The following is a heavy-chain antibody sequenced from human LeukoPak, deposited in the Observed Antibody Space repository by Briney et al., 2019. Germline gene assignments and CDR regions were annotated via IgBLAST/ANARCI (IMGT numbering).Heavy chain of an antibody. Sequence: SETLSLTCTVSGGSISSYYWSWIRQPPGKGLEWIGYIYYSGSTYYNPSLKSRVTISVDTSNNQFSLKLSSVTAADTAVYYCAREDLRPSRWFDPWGQGTLVTVSS. CDR1: GGSISSYY. V-gene: IGHV4-30-4*01. D-gene: IGHD4-17*01. CDR2: IYYSGST. J-gene: IGHJ5*02. CDR3: AREDLRPSRWFDP.